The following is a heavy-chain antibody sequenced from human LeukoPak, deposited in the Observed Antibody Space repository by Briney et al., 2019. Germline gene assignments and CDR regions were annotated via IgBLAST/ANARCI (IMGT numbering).Heavy chain of an antibody. D-gene: IGHD2-15*01. V-gene: IGHV3-11*01. J-gene: IGHJ4*02. CDR3: ARDPSGATGGYDY. Sequence: GGSLRLSCAVSGLTFSDYYMSWIRQAPGKGLEWVSSISSGGYDIHYADSVRGRFTISRDNAKNSLYLQMNSLRTEDTAVYYCARDPSGATGGYDYWGQGTLVTASS. CDR1: GLTFSDYY. CDR2: ISSGGYDI.